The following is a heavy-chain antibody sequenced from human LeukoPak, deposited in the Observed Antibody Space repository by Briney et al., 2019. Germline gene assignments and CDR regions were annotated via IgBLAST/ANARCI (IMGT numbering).Heavy chain of an antibody. CDR2: IIPILGIA. CDR1: GGTFSSYA. V-gene: IGHV1-69*04. J-gene: IGHJ3*02. CDR3: ARVRGGVLRYFDWPRDAFDI. D-gene: IGHD3-9*01. Sequence: SVKVSCKASGGTFSSYAISWVRQAPGQGLEWMGRIIPILGIANYAQKFLGRVTITADKSTSTAYMELSSLRSEDTAVYYCARVRGGVLRYFDWPRDAFDIWGQGTMVTVSS.